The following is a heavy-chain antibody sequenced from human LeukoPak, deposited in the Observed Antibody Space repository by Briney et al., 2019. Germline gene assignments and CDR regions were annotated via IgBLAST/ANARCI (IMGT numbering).Heavy chain of an antibody. CDR3: AADGGTHDAFDI. D-gene: IGHD3-16*01. CDR1: GFTFTTSA. CDR2: IVVGSGNT. V-gene: IGHV1-58*02. Sequence: SVKVSFTASGFTFTTSAMQWVRQARGQRGEWIGWIVVGSGNTNYTQKFQERVTLTRDMSTSTAYMELSGLRSEDTAVYYCAADGGTHDAFDIWGQGTMVTVSS. J-gene: IGHJ3*02.